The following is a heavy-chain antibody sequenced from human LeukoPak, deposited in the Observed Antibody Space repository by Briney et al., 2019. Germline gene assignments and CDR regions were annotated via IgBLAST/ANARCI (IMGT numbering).Heavy chain of an antibody. CDR1: GFTFSSYA. Sequence: GRSLRLSCAASGFTFSSYAMHWVRQAPGKGLEWVAVISYDGSNKYYADSVKGRFTISRDNSKNTLYLQMNSLRAEDTAVYYCAKDLSSGSSDWGQGTLVTVSS. V-gene: IGHV3-30-3*01. D-gene: IGHD1-26*01. J-gene: IGHJ4*02. CDR3: AKDLSSGSSD. CDR2: ISYDGSNK.